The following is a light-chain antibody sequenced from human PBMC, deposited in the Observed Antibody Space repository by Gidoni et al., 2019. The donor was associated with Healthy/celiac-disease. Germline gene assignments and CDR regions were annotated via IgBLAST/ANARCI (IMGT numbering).Light chain of an antibody. CDR1: NTGRNS. V-gene: IGLV3-21*02. CDR3: HVWDSFSEPVI. J-gene: IGLJ2*01. CDR2: DDS. Sequence: SSVLTQPPSVSVAPGQTAMLIRGGNNTGRNSVHWYQQKPGQAPVLVVYDDSDRPSGIPERFSGSNSGNTATLTISRVEAGDEADYYCHVWDSFSEPVIFGAGTKLTVL.